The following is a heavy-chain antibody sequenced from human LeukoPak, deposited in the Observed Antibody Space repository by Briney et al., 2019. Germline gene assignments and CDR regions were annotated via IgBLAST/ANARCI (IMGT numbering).Heavy chain of an antibody. V-gene: IGHV3-64D*06. CDR2: ISSNGGST. CDR1: GFTFSSYA. J-gene: IGHJ4*02. CDR3: VKAKWTDSISWPTPGRFDY. D-gene: IGHD6-13*01. Sequence: GGSLRLSCSASGFTFSSYAMHWVRQAPGKGLEYVSAISSNGGSTYYADSVKGRFTISRDNSKNTLYLQMSSLRAEDTAVYYCVKAKWTDSISWPTPGRFDYWGQGTLVTVSS.